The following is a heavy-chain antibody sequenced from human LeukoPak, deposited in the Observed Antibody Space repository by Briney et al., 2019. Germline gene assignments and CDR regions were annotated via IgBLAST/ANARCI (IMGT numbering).Heavy chain of an antibody. CDR1: GGSISSYY. Sequence: SETLSLTCTVSGGSISSYYWSWIRQPAGKGLEWIGRIYTSGSPNYNPSLKSRVTMSVDTSKNQFSLKLSSVTAADTAVYYCAREDSSGYYEPFDYWGQGTLVTVSS. CDR2: IYTSGSP. CDR3: AREDSSGYYEPFDY. J-gene: IGHJ4*02. D-gene: IGHD3-22*01. V-gene: IGHV4-4*07.